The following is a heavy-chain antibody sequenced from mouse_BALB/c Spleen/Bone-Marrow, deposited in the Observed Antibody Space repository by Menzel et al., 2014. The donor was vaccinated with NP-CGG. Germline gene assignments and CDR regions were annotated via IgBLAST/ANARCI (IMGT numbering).Heavy chain of an antibody. CDR3: ARSGLYYGNYLYAMDY. D-gene: IGHD2-1*01. J-gene: IGHJ4*01. Sequence: VQLQQSGPELVKPGASVKISCKASGYSFTGYTMNWVKQSHGKNLEWIGLINPYNGGTSYNQRFKGKATLTVDKSSSTAYMEFLSLTSEDSAVYYCARSGLYYGNYLYAMDYWGQRTSVTVSS. V-gene: IGHV1-18*01. CDR2: INPYNGGT. CDR1: GYSFTGYT.